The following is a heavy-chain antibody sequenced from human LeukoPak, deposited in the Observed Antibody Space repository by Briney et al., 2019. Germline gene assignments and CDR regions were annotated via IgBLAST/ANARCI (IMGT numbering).Heavy chain of an antibody. CDR1: GNTFTSYG. CDR3: ARGKRVTIFGVVPYYYYGMDV. Sequence: ASVKVSCKASGNTFTSYGISWVRQAPGQGLEWMGWIRVYNGNTNYAQKLQGRVTMTTDTSTSTAYMELRSLRSDDTAVYYCARGKRVTIFGVVPYYYYGMDVWGQGTTVTVSS. V-gene: IGHV1-18*01. CDR2: IRVYNGNT. J-gene: IGHJ6*02. D-gene: IGHD3-3*01.